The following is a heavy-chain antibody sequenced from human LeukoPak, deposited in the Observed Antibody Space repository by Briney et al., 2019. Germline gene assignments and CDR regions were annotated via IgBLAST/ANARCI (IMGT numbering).Heavy chain of an antibody. CDR3: ARGANGISTDY. CDR1: GGSISSSSYY. CDR2: IYYSGST. V-gene: IGHV4-61*01. J-gene: IGHJ4*02. Sequence: PPETLSLTCTVSGGSISSSSYYWSWIRQPPGKGLEWIGYIYYSGSTNYNPSLKSRVTISVDTSKNQFSLKLSSVTAADTAVYYCARGANGISTDYWGQGTLVTVSS. D-gene: IGHD1-14*01.